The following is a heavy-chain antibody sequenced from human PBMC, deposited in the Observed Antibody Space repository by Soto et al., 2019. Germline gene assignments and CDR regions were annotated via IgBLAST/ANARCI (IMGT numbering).Heavy chain of an antibody. CDR1: GFTFSSYG. CDR2: ISYDGSNK. J-gene: IGHJ6*02. D-gene: IGHD3-10*01. Sequence: PGGFLRLSCAASGFTFSSYGMHWVRQAPGKGLEWVAVISYDGSNKYYAYSVKGRFTISRDNSKNTLYLQMNSLRAEDTAVYYCAKVGGGFHYGMDVWGQGTTVTVSS. CDR3: AKVGGGFHYGMDV. V-gene: IGHV3-30*18.